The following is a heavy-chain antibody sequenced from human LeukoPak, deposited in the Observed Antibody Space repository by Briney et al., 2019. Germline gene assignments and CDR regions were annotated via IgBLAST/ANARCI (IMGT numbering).Heavy chain of an antibody. V-gene: IGHV4-59*08. Sequence: SETLSLTCTVSGGSITSHYWSWIRQPPGKGLEWIGYFYYSGSTNYNPSLESRVTISVDTSRTHLYLNLSSVTAADTAVYYCARHCSGGTCYSDFDYWGQGTLVTVSS. CDR3: ARHCSGGTCYSDFDY. J-gene: IGHJ4*02. CDR2: FYYSGST. CDR1: GGSITSHY. D-gene: IGHD2-15*01.